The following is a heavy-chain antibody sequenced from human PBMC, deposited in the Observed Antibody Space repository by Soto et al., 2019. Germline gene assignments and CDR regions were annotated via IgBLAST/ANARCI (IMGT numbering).Heavy chain of an antibody. CDR3: ASGYCSSTSCYGNSGSYLVGSVY. Sequence: SVTLSLTCTVSGGSISSYYWSWIRQPPGKGLEWIGYIYYTGSTNYNPSLKSRVTISVDTSKNQFSLKLNSVTAADTAVYYCASGYCSSTSCYGNSGSYLVGSVYWGQGTLVTVSS. D-gene: IGHD2-2*01. CDR2: IYYTGST. CDR1: GGSISSYY. J-gene: IGHJ4*02. V-gene: IGHV4-59*01.